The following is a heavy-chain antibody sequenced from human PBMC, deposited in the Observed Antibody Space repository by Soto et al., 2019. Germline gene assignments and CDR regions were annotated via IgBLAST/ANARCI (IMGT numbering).Heavy chain of an antibody. CDR3: ARVFSDSSSFFDP. J-gene: IGHJ5*02. CDR2: IYYSGST. V-gene: IGHV4-59*06. D-gene: IGHD6-13*01. CDR1: GGSISSYY. Sequence: SETLSLTCTVSGGSISSYYWSWIRQHPGKGLEWIGYIYYSGSTYYNPSLKSRVTISVDTSKNQFSLKLSSVTAADTAVYYCARVFSDSSSFFDPWGQGTLVTVSS.